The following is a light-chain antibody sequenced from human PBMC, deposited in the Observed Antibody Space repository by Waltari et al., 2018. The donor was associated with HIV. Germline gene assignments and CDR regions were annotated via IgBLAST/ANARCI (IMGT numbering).Light chain of an antibody. CDR3: ATWDDTQNGWV. J-gene: IGLJ3*02. Sequence: QSVLTQPPSAPGAPGHRVILSCSGTRSNIGTYPIIWYPHIPGTAPRLLSDDNNQRPSGVPDRFSGSKSGTSGSLAISGLQSEDETDYYCATWDDTQNGWVFGAGTKLTVL. CDR2: DNN. CDR1: RSNIGTYP. V-gene: IGLV1-44*01.